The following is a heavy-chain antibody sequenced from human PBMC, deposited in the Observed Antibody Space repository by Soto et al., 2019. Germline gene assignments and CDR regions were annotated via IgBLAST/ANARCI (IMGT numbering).Heavy chain of an antibody. CDR2: IIPIFRKA. CDR3: AATRKYQYYMDV. Sequence: QVQLVQSGAEVKKPGSSVKVSCKASGGTFTSYAISWVRQAPGQGLEWMGGIIPIFRKANYAQKFQGRVTIPADESTSTAYMELSSLRSEDTAVYYCAATRKYQYYMDVWGQGTTVTVSS. D-gene: IGHD2-2*01. V-gene: IGHV1-69*01. CDR1: GGTFTSYA. J-gene: IGHJ6*02.